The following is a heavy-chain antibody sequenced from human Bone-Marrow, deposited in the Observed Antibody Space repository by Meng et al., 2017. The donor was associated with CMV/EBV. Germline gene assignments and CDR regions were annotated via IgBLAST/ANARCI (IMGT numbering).Heavy chain of an antibody. CDR3: ARDSPPEDIVVVPAAPYGMDV. V-gene: IGHV3-7*01. Sequence: LSLTCAASGFTFSSYWMSWVRQAPGKGLEWVANIKQDGSEKYYVDSVKGRFTISRDSAKNSLYLQMNSLRAEDTAVYYCARDSPPEDIVVVPAAPYGMDVWGQGTTVTVSS. CDR2: IKQDGSEK. J-gene: IGHJ6*02. CDR1: GFTFSSYW. D-gene: IGHD2-2*01.